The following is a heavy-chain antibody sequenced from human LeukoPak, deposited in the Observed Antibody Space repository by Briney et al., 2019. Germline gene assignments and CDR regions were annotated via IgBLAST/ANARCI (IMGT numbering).Heavy chain of an antibody. J-gene: IGHJ4*02. CDR3: AKDERRAAAGTTDH. Sequence: GGSLRLSCTASGFTFSSYEMNWVRQAPGKGLEWVSYISSSGSTIYYADSVRGRFTISRDNAKNSLYLQMNSLRAEDTAVYYCAKDERRAAAGTTDHWGQGTLVTVSS. V-gene: IGHV3-48*03. CDR2: ISSSGSTI. D-gene: IGHD6-13*01. CDR1: GFTFSSYE.